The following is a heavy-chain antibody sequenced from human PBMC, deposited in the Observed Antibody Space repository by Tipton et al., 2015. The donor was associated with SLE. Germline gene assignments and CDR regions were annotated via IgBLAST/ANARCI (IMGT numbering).Heavy chain of an antibody. CDR2: IWHDGKTE. D-gene: IGHD1-26*01. V-gene: IGHV3-33*03. J-gene: IGHJ4*02. Sequence: SLRLSCAASGFTFSSYGMHWVRQPPGKGLEWVAIIWHDGKTEKYADPVKGRFTASRDNAKNTLYLQMNSLRVEDTAIYYCAKRSGSSYGQFDYWGQGILVTVSS. CDR1: GFTFSSYG. CDR3: AKRSGSSYGQFDY.